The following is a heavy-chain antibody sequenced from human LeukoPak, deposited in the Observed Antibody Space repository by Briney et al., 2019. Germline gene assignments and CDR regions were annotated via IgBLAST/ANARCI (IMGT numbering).Heavy chain of an antibody. CDR3: AQSGGMDV. J-gene: IGHJ6*02. V-gene: IGHV3-74*01. CDR2: ISGDGSST. Sequence: GGSLRLSCAASGFTFSRFWMHWVRQVPGKGLVWVSRISGDGSSTNYADSVKGRFTISRDNSKNTLYLQMNSLRAEDTAVYYCAQSGGMDVWGQGTTVTVSS. CDR1: GFTFSRFW.